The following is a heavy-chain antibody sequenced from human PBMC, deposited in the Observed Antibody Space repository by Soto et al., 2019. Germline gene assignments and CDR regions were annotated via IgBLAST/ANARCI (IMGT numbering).Heavy chain of an antibody. V-gene: IGHV3-53*01. Sequence: GGSLRLSCEASGLTVSSNYMTWVRQAPGKGLEWVSVIYSAGSTYYADSVKGRFTISRDNSKNTLFLQMNSLRAEDTAVYYCARLRLDGAVAGNHYFDFWGLGTLVTVSS. CDR1: GLTVSSNY. J-gene: IGHJ4*02. CDR2: IYSAGST. D-gene: IGHD6-13*01. CDR3: ARLRLDGAVAGNHYFDF.